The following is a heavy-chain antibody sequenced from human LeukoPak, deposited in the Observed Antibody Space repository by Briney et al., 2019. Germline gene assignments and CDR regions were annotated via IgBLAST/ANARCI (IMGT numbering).Heavy chain of an antibody. J-gene: IGHJ5*02. CDR3: ASLRGGLVREIGWFDP. CDR1: GYTFTCYY. CDR2: INPNSGGT. Sequence: GASVKVSCKASGYTFTCYYMHWVRQAPGKGLAGRGWINPNSGGTNYPQKFQGRVTMTRDTSISTAYMELSRLRSDDTAVYYCASLRGGLVREIGWFDPWGQGTLVTVSS. V-gene: IGHV1-2*02. D-gene: IGHD3-10*02.